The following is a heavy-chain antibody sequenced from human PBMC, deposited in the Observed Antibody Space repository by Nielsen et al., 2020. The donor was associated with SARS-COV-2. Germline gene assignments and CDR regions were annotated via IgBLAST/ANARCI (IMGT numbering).Heavy chain of an antibody. J-gene: IGHJ5*02. D-gene: IGHD6-13*01. CDR3: AKAPFPSSSWYPGWFDP. V-gene: IGHV3-23*01. Sequence: GGSLRLSCAASGFTFSSYAMSWVRQAPGKGLEWVSAISGSGGSTYYADSVKGRFTISRDNSKNTLYLQMNSLRAEDTAVYYCAKAPFPSSSWYPGWFDPWGQGTLGTVSS. CDR1: GFTFSSYA. CDR2: ISGSGGST.